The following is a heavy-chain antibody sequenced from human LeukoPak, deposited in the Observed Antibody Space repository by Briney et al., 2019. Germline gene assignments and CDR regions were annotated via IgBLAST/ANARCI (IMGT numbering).Heavy chain of an antibody. Sequence: SETLSLTCTVSGTSISSSAYYWGWIRQVPGKGREWIGSIYYTGTAYYNPSLESRVTISEGTSRSRFSLMLTSVTAADTAVYYCARQASDYYYYYMDVWGQGTTVIVAS. CDR2: IYYTGTA. V-gene: IGHV4-39*01. J-gene: IGHJ6*03. CDR3: ARQASDYYYYYMDV. CDR1: GTSISSSAYY.